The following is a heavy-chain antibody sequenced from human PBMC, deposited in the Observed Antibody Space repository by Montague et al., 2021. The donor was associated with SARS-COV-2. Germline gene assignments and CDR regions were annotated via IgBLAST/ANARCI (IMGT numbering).Heavy chain of an antibody. Sequence: SETLSLTCSVSGVSISDYYWNWIRQPPGKGLEWIGYIYYNTGNTNYNPSLQSRVTISLDTSKNQFSLSLRSVTAADTALYFCARGTGYDYYFDCWGLGTLVTVSS. CDR3: ARGTGYDYYFDC. D-gene: IGHD5-12*01. J-gene: IGHJ4*02. CDR2: IYYNTGNT. CDR1: GVSISDYY. V-gene: IGHV4-59*01.